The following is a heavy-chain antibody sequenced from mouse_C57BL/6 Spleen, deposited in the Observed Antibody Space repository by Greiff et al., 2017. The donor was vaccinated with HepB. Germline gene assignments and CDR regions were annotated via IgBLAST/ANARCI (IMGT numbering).Heavy chain of an antibody. CDR3: ASSHYGGRDYAMDY. J-gene: IGHJ4*01. CDR1: GFTFSDYG. D-gene: IGHD1-1*01. V-gene: IGHV5-17*01. Sequence: EVKLMESGGGLVKPGGSLKLSCAASGFTFSDYGMHWVRQAPEKGLEWVAYISSGSSTIYYADTVKGRFTISRDNAKNTLFLQMTSLRSEDTAMYYCASSHYGGRDYAMDYWGQGTSVTVSS. CDR2: ISSGSSTI.